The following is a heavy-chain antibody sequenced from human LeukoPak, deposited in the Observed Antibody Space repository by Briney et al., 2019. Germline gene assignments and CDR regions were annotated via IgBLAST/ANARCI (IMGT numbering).Heavy chain of an antibody. CDR3: ARNESVLGTTGLNDFFDD. J-gene: IGHJ4*02. Sequence: SETLSLTGTVSGGSIRGSSDYWGWIRQSPGKGLEWIGSVYYSGSTYYNPSLKSRVSISVDTSKNQFHLRLTSVTAADTAVYYCARNESVLGTTGLNDFFDDWGQGTLVTVSS. V-gene: IGHV4-39*01. D-gene: IGHD1-26*01. CDR1: GGSIRGSSDY. CDR2: VYYSGST.